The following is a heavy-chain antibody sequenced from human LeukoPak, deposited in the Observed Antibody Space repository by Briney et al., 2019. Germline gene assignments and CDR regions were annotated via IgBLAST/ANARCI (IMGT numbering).Heavy chain of an antibody. CDR1: GGSISCGGYY. CDR3: AHREVLQGLGY. J-gene: IGHJ4*02. Sequence: QTLSLTCTVSGGSISCGGYYWSWIRQHPGKGLEWLAVIHWNNANHYSPSLKSRLTITNDTSKNQVVLTMTNMDPVDTATYYCAHREVLQGLGYWGQGTLVTVSS. V-gene: IGHV2-5*01. D-gene: IGHD2-8*01. CDR2: IHWNNAN.